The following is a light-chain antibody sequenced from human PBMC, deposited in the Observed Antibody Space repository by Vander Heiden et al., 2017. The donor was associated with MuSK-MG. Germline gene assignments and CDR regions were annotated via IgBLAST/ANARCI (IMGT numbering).Light chain of an antibody. CDR2: DAS. Sequence: EIVLTQSPATLSLSPGERATLSCRASQSVSSYLAWYQQKPGQAPRLLIYDASNRATGIPARSSATGYGTDFTLTISSLEPEDLAVYYCQLLSYGPALTFGGSTKVEIK. V-gene: IGKV3-11*01. CDR1: QSVSSY. CDR3: QLLSYGPALT. J-gene: IGKJ4*01.